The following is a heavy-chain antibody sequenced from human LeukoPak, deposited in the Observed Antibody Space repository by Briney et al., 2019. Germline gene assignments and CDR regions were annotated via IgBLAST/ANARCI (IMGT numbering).Heavy chain of an antibody. D-gene: IGHD4-17*01. J-gene: IGHJ4*02. CDR2: ISGSGGST. V-gene: IGHV3-23*01. Sequence: GGSLRLSCAASGSTFSSYAMSWVRQAPGKGLEWVSAISGSGGSTYYADSVKGRLTISRDNSKNTLYLQMNSLGAEDTAVYYCAKDRKAVSTVTFDYWGQGTLVTVSS. CDR3: AKDRKAVSTVTFDY. CDR1: GSTFSSYA.